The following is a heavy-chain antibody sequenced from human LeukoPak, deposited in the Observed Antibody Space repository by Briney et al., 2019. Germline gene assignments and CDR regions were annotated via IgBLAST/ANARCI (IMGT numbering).Heavy chain of an antibody. CDR1: GFTFSSYA. D-gene: IGHD6-13*01. V-gene: IGHV3-23*01. J-gene: IGHJ4*02. CDR3: ARGIAAAGDY. Sequence: GGSLRLSCAASGFTFSSYAMSWVRQAPGKGLEWVSAISGSGGSTYYADSVKGRFTISRDNAKNSLYLQMNSLRAEDTAVYYCARGIAAAGDYWGQGTLVTVSS. CDR2: ISGSGGST.